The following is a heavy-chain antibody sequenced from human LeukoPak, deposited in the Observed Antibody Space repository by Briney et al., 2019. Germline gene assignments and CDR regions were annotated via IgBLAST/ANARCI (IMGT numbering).Heavy chain of an antibody. Sequence: PSETLSLTCTVSGGSISSGDYYWSWIRQPPGKGLEWIGYIYYSGSTYYNPSLKSRVTISVDTSKNQFSLKLSPVTAADTAVYYCARGGVGATNNWFDPWGQGTLVTVSS. CDR2: IYYSGST. CDR1: GGSISSGDYY. J-gene: IGHJ5*02. D-gene: IGHD1-26*01. CDR3: ARGGVGATNNWFDP. V-gene: IGHV4-30-4*01.